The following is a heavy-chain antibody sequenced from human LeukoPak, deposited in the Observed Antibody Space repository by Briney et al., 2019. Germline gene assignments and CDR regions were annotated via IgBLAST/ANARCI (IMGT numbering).Heavy chain of an antibody. Sequence: ASVKVSCKTSGYTFTGYYIHWVRQAPGQGLEWMGWINPNSGDTNYAQKFQGRVSMTGDTSISTAYMELSSLRSEDTAVYYCARSLWFGELLEFPVNFDYWGQGTLVTVSS. CDR1: GYTFTGYY. CDR3: ARSLWFGELLEFPVNFDY. J-gene: IGHJ4*02. V-gene: IGHV1-2*02. CDR2: INPNSGDT. D-gene: IGHD3-10*01.